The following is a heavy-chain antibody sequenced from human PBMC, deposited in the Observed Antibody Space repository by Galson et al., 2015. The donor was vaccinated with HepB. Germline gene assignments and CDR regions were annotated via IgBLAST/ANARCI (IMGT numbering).Heavy chain of an antibody. CDR2: INAGNGNT. CDR1: GYTFTSYA. CDR3: ARDLDSSSWPDY. Sequence: SVKVSCKASGYTFTSYAMHWVRQAPGQRLEWMGWINAGNGNTKYSQKFQGRVTITRDTSASTAYMELSSLRSEDTAVYYCARDLDSSSWPDYWGQGTLVTVSS. V-gene: IGHV1-3*01. D-gene: IGHD6-13*01. J-gene: IGHJ4*02.